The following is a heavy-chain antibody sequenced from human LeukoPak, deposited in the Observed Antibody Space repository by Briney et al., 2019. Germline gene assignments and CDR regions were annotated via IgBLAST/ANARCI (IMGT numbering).Heavy chain of an antibody. Sequence: ASVKVSCKASGYTFTSYGISWVRQAPGQGLEWMGWISAYNGNTNYVQKLQGRVTMTTDTSTSTAYMELRSLRSDDTAVYYCARDTLFYVTTVVTRPLDYYYYGMDVWGQGTTVTVSS. CDR3: ARDTLFYVTTVVTRPLDYYYYGMDV. V-gene: IGHV1-18*01. CDR1: GYTFTSYG. CDR2: ISAYNGNT. J-gene: IGHJ6*02. D-gene: IGHD4-23*01.